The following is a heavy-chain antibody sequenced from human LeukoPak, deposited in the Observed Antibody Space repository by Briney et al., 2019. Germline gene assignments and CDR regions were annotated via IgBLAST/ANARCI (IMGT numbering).Heavy chain of an antibody. Sequence: SETLSLTCTVSGGSISSSSYYWGWIRQPPGKGLEWIGSIYYSGSTYYNPSLKSRVTISVDTSKNQFSLKLSSVTAADTAVYYCARGSVRYFDWSTHFDYWGQGTLVTVSS. D-gene: IGHD3-9*01. J-gene: IGHJ4*02. V-gene: IGHV4-39*07. CDR2: IYYSGST. CDR3: ARGSVRYFDWSTHFDY. CDR1: GGSISSSSYY.